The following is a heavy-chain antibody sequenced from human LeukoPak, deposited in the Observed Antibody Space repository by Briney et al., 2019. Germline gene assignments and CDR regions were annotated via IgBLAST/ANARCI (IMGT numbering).Heavy chain of an antibody. CDR3: AKGADGSAYYFFDY. J-gene: IGHJ4*02. CDR1: GFSFYNYA. Sequence: GGSLRLSCAASGFSFYNYALNWARQAPGKGLEWVSVIGGSGGGTYYADSVKGRFTIFRDSSKNTLYLQMNNLRAEDTAVYYCAKGADGSAYYFFDYWGQGALVTVSS. D-gene: IGHD3-22*01. V-gene: IGHV3-23*01. CDR2: IGGSGGGT.